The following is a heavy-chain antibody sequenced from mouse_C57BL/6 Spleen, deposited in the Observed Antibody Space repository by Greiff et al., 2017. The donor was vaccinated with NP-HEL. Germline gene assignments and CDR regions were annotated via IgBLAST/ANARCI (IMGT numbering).Heavy chain of an antibody. V-gene: IGHV5-9*01. D-gene: IGHD1-1*01. CDR1: GFTFSSYT. CDR2: ISGGGGNT. Sequence: EVMLVESGGGLVKPGGSLKLSCAASGFTFSSYTMSWVRQTPEKRLEWVATISGGGGNTYYPDSVKGRFTISRDNAKNTLYLQMSSLRSEDTALYYCARPDSRDWYFDVWGTGTTVTVSS. CDR3: ARPDSRDWYFDV. J-gene: IGHJ1*03.